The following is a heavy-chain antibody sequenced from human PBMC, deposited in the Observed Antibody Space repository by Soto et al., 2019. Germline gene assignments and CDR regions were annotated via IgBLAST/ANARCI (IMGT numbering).Heavy chain of an antibody. V-gene: IGHV4-59*01. Sequence: SETLSLTCTVSGGSISSYYWSWIRQPPGKGLEWIGYIYYSGSTNYNPSLKSRVTISVDTSKNQFSLKLSSVTAADTAVYYCAMSYDFWSGYTKRPYYYYMDVWGKGTTVTVSS. CDR1: GGSISSYY. D-gene: IGHD3-3*01. CDR2: IYYSGST. J-gene: IGHJ6*03. CDR3: AMSYDFWSGYTKRPYYYYMDV.